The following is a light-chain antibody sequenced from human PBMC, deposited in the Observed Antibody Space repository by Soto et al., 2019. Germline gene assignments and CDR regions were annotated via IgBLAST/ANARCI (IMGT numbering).Light chain of an antibody. Sequence: QSALTQPPSASGSPGQSLTISCTGTSSDVGAQNYVSWYQQNPGKAPKLMLYDVNKRPSGVPDRFSGSKSGNTASLTVSGLQAEDEADYYCSSYAGGNNWVFGGGTKLTVL. CDR2: DVN. V-gene: IGLV2-8*01. J-gene: IGLJ3*02. CDR3: SSYAGGNNWV. CDR1: SSDVGAQNY.